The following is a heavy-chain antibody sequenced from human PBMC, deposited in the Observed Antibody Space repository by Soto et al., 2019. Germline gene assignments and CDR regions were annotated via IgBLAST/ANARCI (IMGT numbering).Heavy chain of an antibody. CDR2: ISPMFGAA. CDR3: AGGGPVHPPAFVL. V-gene: IGHV1-69*19. J-gene: IGHJ4*02. Sequence: QVQLVQSGAEMKKPGSSVKVSCQSSGGTFNTYAMNWVRQAPGQGPEWMGDISPMFGAANYAPKFQGRVTLTGDETTGTLDLALGRLAAEGPALYFCAGGGPVHPPAFVLWGQGTLVTVSS. D-gene: IGHD3-10*01. CDR1: GGTFNTYA.